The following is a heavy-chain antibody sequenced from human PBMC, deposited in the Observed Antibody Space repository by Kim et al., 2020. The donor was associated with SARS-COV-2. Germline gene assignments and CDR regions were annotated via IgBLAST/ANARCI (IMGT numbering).Heavy chain of an antibody. CDR2: IVVGRGNT. D-gene: IGHD3-10*01. J-gene: IGHJ3*01. Sequence: SVKVSCKASGFTFSTSAVQWVRQARGERLEWIGWIVVGRGNTKTALDFQERVTITRDMSTSTVYMELSSLTSEDTAVYYCAANGRVAWFGPPDAFDVWGQGTLVTVSS. CDR1: GFTFSTSA. CDR3: AANGRVAWFGPPDAFDV. V-gene: IGHV1-58*01.